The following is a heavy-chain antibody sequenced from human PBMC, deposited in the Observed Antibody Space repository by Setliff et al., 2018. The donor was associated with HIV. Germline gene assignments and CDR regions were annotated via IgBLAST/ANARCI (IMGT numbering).Heavy chain of an antibody. CDR2: IFYSGIT. V-gene: IGHV4-39*01. D-gene: IGHD3-3*01. CDR3: ARSKTFYDFWGGYYTHGAFKI. CDR1: GASISSHNYY. J-gene: IGHJ3*02. Sequence: SETLSLTCTVSGASISSHNYYWGWIRQPPGKGLEWIGSIFYSGITYYNPSLKSRVTISVGTSKNQFSLNLTSVTAADTAVYYCARSKTFYDFWGGYYTHGAFKIWGLGTMVTVSS.